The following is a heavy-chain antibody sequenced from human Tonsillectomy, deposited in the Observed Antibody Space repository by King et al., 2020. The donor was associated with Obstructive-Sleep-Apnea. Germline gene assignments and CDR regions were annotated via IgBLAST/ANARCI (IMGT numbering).Heavy chain of an antibody. V-gene: IGHV3-53*04. CDR1: GFTVNSNY. CDR3: ARVFESSLFYYYGMDV. CDR2: IFSGGNT. J-gene: IGHJ6*02. Sequence: VQLVESGGGLVQPGGSLRLSCAVSGFTVNSNYMSWVRQAPGKGLKWVSTIFSGGNTYYADSVKGRFTFSRHNSKNTLYLQMNSLRPEDTAVYYCARVFESSLFYYYGMDVWGQGTTVTVSS. D-gene: IGHD2-21*01.